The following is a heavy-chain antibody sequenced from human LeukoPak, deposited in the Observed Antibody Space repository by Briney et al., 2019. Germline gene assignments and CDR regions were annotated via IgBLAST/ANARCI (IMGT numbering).Heavy chain of an antibody. Sequence: PGGSLRLSCAASGFTFSSYGMHWVRQAPGKGLEWVAVISYDGSNKYYADSVKGRFTISRDNSKNTLYLQMGSLRAEDMAVYYCARAALEYCGGDCLDYWGQGTLVTVPS. J-gene: IGHJ4*02. V-gene: IGHV3-30*03. CDR3: ARAALEYCGGDCLDY. D-gene: IGHD2-21*01. CDR2: ISYDGSNK. CDR1: GFTFSSYG.